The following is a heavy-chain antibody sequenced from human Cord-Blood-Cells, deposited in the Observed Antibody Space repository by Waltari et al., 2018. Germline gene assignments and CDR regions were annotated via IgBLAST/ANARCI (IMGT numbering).Heavy chain of an antibody. V-gene: IGHV1-69-2*01. J-gene: IGHJ4*02. CDR2: VDPEDGET. CDR1: GYTFTDYS. Sequence: EVQLVQSGAEVKKPGATVKIPCKDPGYTFTDYSMHWVQQAPGKGLDWMGLVDPEDGETIYAEKFQGRVTITADTSTDTAYMELSSLRSEDTVVYYCATVDTSSWGQGTLVTVSS. D-gene: IGHD6-13*01. CDR3: ATVDTSS.